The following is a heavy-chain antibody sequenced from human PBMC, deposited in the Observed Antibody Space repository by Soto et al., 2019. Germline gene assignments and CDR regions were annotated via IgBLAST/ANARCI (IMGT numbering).Heavy chain of an antibody. CDR3: AKKGYYPSGKINLFDS. D-gene: IGHD3-10*01. CDR1: GYSINSDYY. Sequence: SETLSLTCAVSGYSINSDYYWGWIRQPPGKGLEWIGSVDHSGRTYYSPSLRSRLTMFIDTSKNQFSLRLTSVTAADTAMYFCAKKGYYPSGKINLFDSWGPGTLVTVSS. CDR2: VDHSGRT. J-gene: IGHJ4*02. V-gene: IGHV4-38-2*01.